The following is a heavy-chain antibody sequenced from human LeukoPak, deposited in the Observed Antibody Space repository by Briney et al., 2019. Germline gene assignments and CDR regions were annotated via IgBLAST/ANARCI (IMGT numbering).Heavy chain of an antibody. CDR3: VRRRCSGGSCLPYYFDY. D-gene: IGHD2-15*01. CDR1: GGSISSYY. CDR2: IYYSGST. Sequence: SETLSLTCTVSGGSISSYYWSWIRQPPGKGLEWIGYIYYSGSTSYNPSLKSRVTISVDTFKNQFSLKLSSVTAADTAVYYCVRRRCSGGSCLPYYFDYWGQGTLVTVSS. J-gene: IGHJ4*02. V-gene: IGHV4-59*08.